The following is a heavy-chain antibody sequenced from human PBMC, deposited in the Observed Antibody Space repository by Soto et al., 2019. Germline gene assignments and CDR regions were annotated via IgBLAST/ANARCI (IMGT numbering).Heavy chain of an antibody. J-gene: IGHJ4*02. D-gene: IGHD3-9*01. CDR3: TRHPYYDILPGFYNADMYFDY. CDR2: VRNKANTYAT. Sequence: GGSLRLSCSASGFAFSGSSIHWVRQASGKGLEWGGRVRNKANTYATAYAASVKGRFTIPRDDSKNTASLQLNSLKTEDTAVYYCTRHPYYDILPGFYNADMYFDYWGQGALVTVSS. CDR1: GFAFSGSS. V-gene: IGHV3-73*01.